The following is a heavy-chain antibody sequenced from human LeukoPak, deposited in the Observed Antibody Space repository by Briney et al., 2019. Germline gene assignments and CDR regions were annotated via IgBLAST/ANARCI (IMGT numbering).Heavy chain of an antibody. CDR3: AREGEDSDDTNWFNP. Sequence: GASVTVSCKASGFTFISSAIQWVRQARGQRLEWIGWIVVGSNNTNYAQRFQERVTFTRDMSTSTAYMELSSLRSEDTAVYYCAREGEDSDDTNWFNPWGQGTLVTVSS. V-gene: IGHV1-58*02. CDR1: GFTFISSA. J-gene: IGHJ5*02. D-gene: IGHD3-10*01. CDR2: IVVGSNNT.